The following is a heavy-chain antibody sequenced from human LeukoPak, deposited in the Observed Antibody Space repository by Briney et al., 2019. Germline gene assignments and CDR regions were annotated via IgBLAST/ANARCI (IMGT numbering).Heavy chain of an antibody. CDR3: AKEYSDYDPFS. Sequence: GGSLRLSCAASGFTFNNYAMNWVRQAPGKGLQWVSTISGGGGTTYYADSVKGRFTISRDNAKNSLYLQMNSLRAEDTAVYYCAKEYSDYDPFSWGQGTLVTVSS. J-gene: IGHJ4*02. V-gene: IGHV3-23*01. CDR2: ISGGGGTT. D-gene: IGHD5-12*01. CDR1: GFTFNNYA.